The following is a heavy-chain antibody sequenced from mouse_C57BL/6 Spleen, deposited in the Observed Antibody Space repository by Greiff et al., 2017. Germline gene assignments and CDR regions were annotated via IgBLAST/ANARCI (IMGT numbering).Heavy chain of an antibody. J-gene: IGHJ2*01. D-gene: IGHD1-1*01. V-gene: IGHV1-82*01. CDR1: GYAFSSSW. Sequence: VQLQESGPELVKPGASVKISCKASGYAFSSSWMNWVKQRPGKGLEWIGRIYPGDGDTNYNGKFKGKATLTADKSSSTAYMQLSSLTSEDSAVYFCAITYYYGSFDYWGQGTTLTVSS. CDR2: IYPGDGDT. CDR3: AITYYYGSFDY.